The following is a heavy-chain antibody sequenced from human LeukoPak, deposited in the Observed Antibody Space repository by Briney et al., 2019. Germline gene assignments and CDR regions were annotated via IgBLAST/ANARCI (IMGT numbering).Heavy chain of an antibody. CDR3: AKEFLAAARYHYYYYMDV. Sequence: GGSLRLSCAASGFTFSSYGMHWVRQAPGKGLEWVAFIRYDGSNKYYADSVKGRFTISRDNSKNTLYLQMNSLRAEDTAVYYCAKEFLAAARYHYYYYMDVWGKGTTVTVSS. CDR2: IRYDGSNK. CDR1: GFTFSSYG. V-gene: IGHV3-30*02. D-gene: IGHD6-13*01. J-gene: IGHJ6*03.